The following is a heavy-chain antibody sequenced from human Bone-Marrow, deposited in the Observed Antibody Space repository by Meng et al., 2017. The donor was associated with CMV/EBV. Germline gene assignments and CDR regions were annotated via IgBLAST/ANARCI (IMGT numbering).Heavy chain of an antibody. D-gene: IGHD1-1*01. CDR3: VKEARRPQPVDY. Sequence: AASVFTFSSYPMSWVRQAPGKGLEWVSAVSGRGDNTYYADSVWGRFSISRDNSKNTVDLQMNSLKVEDTALYYCVKEARRPQPVDYWGQGTLVTVSS. CDR1: VFTFSSYP. V-gene: IGHV3-23*01. CDR2: VSGRGDNT. J-gene: IGHJ4*02.